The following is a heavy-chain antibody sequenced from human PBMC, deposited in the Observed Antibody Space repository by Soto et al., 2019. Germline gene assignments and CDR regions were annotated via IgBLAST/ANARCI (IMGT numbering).Heavy chain of an antibody. D-gene: IGHD3-22*01. V-gene: IGHV3-53*01. Sequence: GESLKISCAASGFTVSSNYMSWVRQAPGKGLEWVSVIYSGGSTYYADSVKGRFTISRDNSKNTLYLQMNSLRAEDTAVYYCARGNYYDSSGYFDYWGQGTLVTVSS. J-gene: IGHJ4*02. CDR1: GFTVSSNY. CDR3: ARGNYYDSSGYFDY. CDR2: IYSGGST.